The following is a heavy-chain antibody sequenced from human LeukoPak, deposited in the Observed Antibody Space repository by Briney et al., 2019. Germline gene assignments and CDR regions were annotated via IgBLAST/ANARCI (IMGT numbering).Heavy chain of an antibody. J-gene: IGHJ4*02. CDR2: IYYSGST. CDR3: ARHDYDSSGYDY. Sequence: TSETLSLTCTVSGGSISSYYWSWIRQPPGKGLEWIGYIYYSGSTNYNPSLKSRVTISVDTSKNQFSLKLSSVTAADTAVCYCARHDYDSSGYDYWGQGTLVTVSS. D-gene: IGHD3-22*01. V-gene: IGHV4-59*08. CDR1: GGSISSYY.